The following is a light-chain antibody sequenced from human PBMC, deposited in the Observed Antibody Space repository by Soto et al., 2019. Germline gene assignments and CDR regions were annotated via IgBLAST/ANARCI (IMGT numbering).Light chain of an antibody. CDR2: GAS. CDR1: QSVSSSY. J-gene: IGKJ5*01. Sequence: IVFRQSPGTLSLSPGERDTLSCRASQSVSSSYLAWYQQKPGQAPRLLIYGASSRATGIPDRFSGSGSGTDFTLTISRLEPDDFALYFCQQYGGSPITFGLGTRL. V-gene: IGKV3-20*01. CDR3: QQYGGSPIT.